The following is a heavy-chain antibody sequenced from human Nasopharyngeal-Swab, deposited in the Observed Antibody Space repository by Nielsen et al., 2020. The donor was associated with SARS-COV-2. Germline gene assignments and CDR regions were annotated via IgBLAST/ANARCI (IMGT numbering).Heavy chain of an antibody. CDR2: ISGSGGST. V-gene: IGHV3-23*01. Sequence: VRQAPGKGLEWVSAISGSGGSTHYADSVKGRFTISRDNSKNTLYLQMNSLRAEDTAVYYCAKDLPKQQLAQYYYYGMDVWGQGTTVTVSS. CDR3: AKDLPKQQLAQYYYYGMDV. J-gene: IGHJ6*02. D-gene: IGHD6-13*01.